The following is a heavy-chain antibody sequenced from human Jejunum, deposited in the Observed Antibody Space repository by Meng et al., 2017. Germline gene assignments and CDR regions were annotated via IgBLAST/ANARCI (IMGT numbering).Heavy chain of an antibody. D-gene: IGHD2-8*01. CDR3: VRGNLMVTSPFDY. V-gene: IGHV4-39*06. CDR2: GYYNGNT. Sequence: GSLRLSCAVSGGSISRGGFYWGWIRQPPGKGLEWIGSGYYNGNTYYNPSLKSRVTISEDTSKNQFTLKLRSVTVADTAVYYCVRGNLMVTSPFDYWGQGTVVTVSS. CDR1: GGSISRGGFY. J-gene: IGHJ4*02.